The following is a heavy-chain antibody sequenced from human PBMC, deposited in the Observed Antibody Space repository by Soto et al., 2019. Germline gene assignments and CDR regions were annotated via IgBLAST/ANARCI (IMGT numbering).Heavy chain of an antibody. Sequence: GASVKVSYKASGYTFTGHYIHWVRQAPEQGPEWMGEIGPESGATRYAQRFQGRVTMTRDMSITTVYMELNNLSPDDTAVYYCGRGRSGQIVVFYWGQGTPVTVSS. V-gene: IGHV1-2*02. J-gene: IGHJ4*02. CDR3: GRGRSGQIVVFY. D-gene: IGHD1-26*01. CDR1: GYTFTGHY. CDR2: IGPESGAT.